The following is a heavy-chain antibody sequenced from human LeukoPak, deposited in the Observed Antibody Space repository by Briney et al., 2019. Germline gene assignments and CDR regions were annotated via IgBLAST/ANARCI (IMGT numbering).Heavy chain of an antibody. CDR3: AKNTKPTLVTPDF. Sequence: PGGSLRLSCAASGFTFSIFSMHWVRQAPGKGLEWVAVISYDGSNIYYLDSVKGRFTISRDNSMNTLYLQMNSLRAEDTAVYYCAKNTKPTLVTPDFWGQGTLVTVSS. V-gene: IGHV3-30*04. J-gene: IGHJ4*02. D-gene: IGHD4-23*01. CDR1: GFTFSIFS. CDR2: ISYDGSNI.